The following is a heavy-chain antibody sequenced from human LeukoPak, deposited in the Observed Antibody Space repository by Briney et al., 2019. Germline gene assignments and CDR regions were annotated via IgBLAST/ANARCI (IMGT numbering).Heavy chain of an antibody. CDR2: ISGSGGIT. J-gene: IGHJ4*02. Sequence: QSGGSLRLSGAAAGFTFGSYAIYWVRQAPGKGREWVSGISGSGGITYFADSVKGRFTISRDNSKHTVYLQINSLRAEDTALYYCAKTTAGYSSGRYPGWPLDYWGQGTLVTVPS. D-gene: IGHD6-19*01. V-gene: IGHV3-23*01. CDR1: GFTFGSYA. CDR3: AKTTAGYSSGRYPGWPLDY.